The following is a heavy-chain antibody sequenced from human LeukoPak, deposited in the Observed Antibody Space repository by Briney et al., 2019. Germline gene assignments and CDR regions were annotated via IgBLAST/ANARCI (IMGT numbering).Heavy chain of an antibody. D-gene: IGHD6-13*01. CDR1: GGSISSYY. CDR3: ARGEAAEFDP. J-gene: IGHJ5*02. V-gene: IGHV4-59*01. Sequence: SETLSLTCTVSGGSISSYYWSWIRQPPGKGLEWIGYIYYSGSTNYNPSLKSRVTISVDTSKNQFSLKLSSVTAADTAVYYCARGEAAEFDPWGKGTLVTVSS. CDR2: IYYSGST.